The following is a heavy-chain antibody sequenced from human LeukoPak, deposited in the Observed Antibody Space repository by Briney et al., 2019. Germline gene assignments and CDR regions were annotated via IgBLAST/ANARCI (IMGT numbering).Heavy chain of an antibody. CDR2: ISAYNGNT. D-gene: IGHD3-10*01. V-gene: IGHV1-18*01. J-gene: IGHJ3*01. CDR1: GYTFSSYG. Sequence: ASVKVSCKASGYTFSSYGISWVRQAPGQGLEWMGWISAYNGNTNYAQKFQGRVTMTTDTSTSTAYMELRSLRSDDTAVYFCARDGFFGSGIVGAFDAWGQGTMVTVSS. CDR3: ARDGFFGSGIVGAFDA.